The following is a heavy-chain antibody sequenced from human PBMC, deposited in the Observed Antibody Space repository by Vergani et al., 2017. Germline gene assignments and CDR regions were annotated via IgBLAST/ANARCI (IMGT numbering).Heavy chain of an antibody. Sequence: EVQLVESGGGLVKPGGSLRLSCAASGFTFSSYSMNCVRQAPGKGLEWVSSISSSSSYIYYADSVKGRFTISRDNAKNSLYLQMNSLRAEDTAVYYCARDLFYYDSSGYYSCFVDYWGQGTLVTVSS. CDR1: GFTFSSYS. D-gene: IGHD3-22*01. J-gene: IGHJ4*02. CDR2: ISSSSSYI. V-gene: IGHV3-21*01. CDR3: ARDLFYYDSSGYYSCFVDY.